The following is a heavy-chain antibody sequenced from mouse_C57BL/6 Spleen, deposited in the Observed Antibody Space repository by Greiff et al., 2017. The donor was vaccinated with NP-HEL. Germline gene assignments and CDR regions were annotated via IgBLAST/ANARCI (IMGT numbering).Heavy chain of an antibody. Sequence: EVQLQESGPGLVKPSQSLSLTCSVTGYSITSGYYWNWIRQFPGNKLEWMGYISYDGRNNYNPSLKNRISITRDTSKNQFFLKLNSVTTEDTATYYCARGDYYGSTEDAMDYWGQGTSVTVSS. CDR2: ISYDGRN. V-gene: IGHV3-6*01. D-gene: IGHD1-1*01. CDR3: ARGDYYGSTEDAMDY. CDR1: GYSITSGYY. J-gene: IGHJ4*01.